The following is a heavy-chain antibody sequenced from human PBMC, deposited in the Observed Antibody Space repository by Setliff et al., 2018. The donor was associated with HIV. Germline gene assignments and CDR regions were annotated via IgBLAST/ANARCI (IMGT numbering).Heavy chain of an antibody. CDR2: INHSGST. D-gene: IGHD6-19*01. Sequence: SETLSLTCVVYGGSYSGYYYSWIRQPPGKGLEWIGEINHSGSTNYHASLKSRVAISLETSKNQFSLKLSSVTAADTAVYYCATSVSAKENWLDPWGLGTLVTVSS. J-gene: IGHJ5*02. CDR1: GGSYSGYY. V-gene: IGHV4-34*01. CDR3: ATSVSAKENWLDP.